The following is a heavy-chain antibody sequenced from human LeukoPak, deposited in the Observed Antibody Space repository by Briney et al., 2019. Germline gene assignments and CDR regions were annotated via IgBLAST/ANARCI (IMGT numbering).Heavy chain of an antibody. CDR3: ARGQYQLL. D-gene: IGHD2-2*01. Sequence: PGGSLRLSCAASGFIFSSYWMSWVRQAPGKGLEWVAKVNPDGNEKYYVDSVRGRFTISKDNPENSVYLQMDSLKAEDTAVYYCARGQYQLLWGKGALIIVSS. J-gene: IGHJ4*02. CDR2: VNPDGNEK. CDR1: GFIFSSYW. V-gene: IGHV3-7*04.